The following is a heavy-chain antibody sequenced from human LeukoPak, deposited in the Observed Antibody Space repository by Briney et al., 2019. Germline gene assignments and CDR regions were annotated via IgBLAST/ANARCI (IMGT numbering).Heavy chain of an antibody. CDR1: EFSVGSNY. CDR3: ARLVVPGYFDY. V-gene: IGHV3-53*01. D-gene: IGHD2-15*01. CDR2: IYSGGST. Sequence: GGSLRLSCAASEFSVGSNYMTWVRQAPGKGLEWVSLIYSGGSTYYADSVKGRFTISRDDSKNTLYLQMNSLRAEDTAVYYCARLVVPGYFDYWGQGTLVTVSS. J-gene: IGHJ4*02.